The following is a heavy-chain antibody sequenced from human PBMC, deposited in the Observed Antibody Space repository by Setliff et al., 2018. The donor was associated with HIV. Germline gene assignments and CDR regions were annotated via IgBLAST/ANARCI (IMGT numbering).Heavy chain of an antibody. J-gene: IGHJ6*02. CDR3: AKDWRWELPIYGMNV. CDR1: RFIFSSYS. CDR2: ISSSTSYI. Sequence: PGGSLRLSCAASRFIFSSYSMNWVRQAPGKGLEWVSSISSSTSYIFYADSVKGRFTISRDNSKNTLYLQMNSLTTEDTAVYYCAKDWRWELPIYGMNVWGQGTTVTVSS. D-gene: IGHD1-26*01. V-gene: IGHV3-21*01.